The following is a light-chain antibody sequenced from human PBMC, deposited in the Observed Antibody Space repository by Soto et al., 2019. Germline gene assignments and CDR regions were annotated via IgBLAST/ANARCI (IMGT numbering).Light chain of an antibody. CDR2: EVN. J-gene: IGLJ2*01. V-gene: IGLV2-8*01. Sequence: QSVLTQPPSASGSPGQSVTISCTGTSSDVGGYNYVSWYQQHPGKAPKLMIYEVNKRPSGVPDRFSGSKSGNTASLTVSGLQAEDEADYYCSSYAVNNNLGVFGGGTQLTVL. CDR1: SSDVGGYNY. CDR3: SSYAVNNNLGV.